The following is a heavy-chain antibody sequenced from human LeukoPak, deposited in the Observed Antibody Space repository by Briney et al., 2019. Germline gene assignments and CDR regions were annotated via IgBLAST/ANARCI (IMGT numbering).Heavy chain of an antibody. CDR1: GFTFSSNS. V-gene: IGHV3-23*01. CDR2: ISGSGDST. CDR3: TKWSGFGDD. Sequence: PGGSLRLSCAASGFTFSSNSMTWVRQTPGKGLEWVSGISGSGDSTLYADSVKGRFTISRDNSRNTLYLQMSSLRPEDTAVYYCTKWSGFGDDWGQGTLVTVSS. D-gene: IGHD3-10*01. J-gene: IGHJ4*02.